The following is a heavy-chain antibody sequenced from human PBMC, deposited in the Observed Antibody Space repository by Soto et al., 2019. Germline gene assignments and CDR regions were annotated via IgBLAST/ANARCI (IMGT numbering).Heavy chain of an antibody. V-gene: IGHV3-23*01. D-gene: IGHD3-22*01. J-gene: IGHJ4*02. CDR1: GFPFSVYA. CDR3: AQAKWLLVGDYFDS. CDR2: IADTIGTS. Sequence: PGGSLRLSCAASGFPFSVYAMAWVRQAPGKGLEWVSTIADTIGTSYYADSVKGRFTLSRDISTNTLHLRMNSLRVDDTAVYYCAQAKWLLVGDYFDSWGQGSPVPVYS.